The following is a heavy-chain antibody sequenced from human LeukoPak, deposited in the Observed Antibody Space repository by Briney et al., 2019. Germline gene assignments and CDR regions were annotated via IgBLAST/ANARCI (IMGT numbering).Heavy chain of an antibody. CDR3: TGGGSYYWAPDY. D-gene: IGHD3-10*01. Sequence: SETLSLTCAVYGGSFSGYYWSWIRQPPGKGLEWIGEIDHSGSTNYNPSLKSRVTISVDTSKNQFSLKLTSVSALDTAVYYCTGGGSYYWAPDYWGQGTLVTVSS. V-gene: IGHV4-34*01. CDR1: GGSFSGYY. J-gene: IGHJ4*02. CDR2: IDHSGST.